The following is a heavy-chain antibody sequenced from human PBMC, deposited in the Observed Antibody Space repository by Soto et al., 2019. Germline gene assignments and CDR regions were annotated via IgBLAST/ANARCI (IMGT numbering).Heavy chain of an antibody. CDR1: GFTFSSYA. D-gene: IGHD3-3*01. CDR2: ISGSGGST. Sequence: GGSLRLSCAASGFTFSSYAMSWVRQAPGKGLEWVSAISGSGGSTYYADSVKGRFTISRDNSKNTLYLQMNSLRAEDTAVYYCAKDALPLEYDFWSGYWPLDYWGQGTLVTVSS. J-gene: IGHJ4*02. V-gene: IGHV3-23*01. CDR3: AKDALPLEYDFWSGYWPLDY.